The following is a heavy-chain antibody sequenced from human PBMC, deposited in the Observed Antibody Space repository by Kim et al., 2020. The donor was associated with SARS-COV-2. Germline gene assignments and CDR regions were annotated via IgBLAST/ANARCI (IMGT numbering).Heavy chain of an antibody. CDR1: GGSISSSSYY. D-gene: IGHD6-19*01. CDR3: ARPAVLYYYGMDV. V-gene: IGHV4-39*01. CDR2: IYYSGST. Sequence: SETLSLTCTVSGGSISSSSYYWGWIRQPPGKGLEWIGSIYYSGSTYYNPSLKSRVTISVDTSKNQFSLKLSSVTAADTAVYYCARPAVLYYYGMDVWGQGTTVTVSS. J-gene: IGHJ6*02.